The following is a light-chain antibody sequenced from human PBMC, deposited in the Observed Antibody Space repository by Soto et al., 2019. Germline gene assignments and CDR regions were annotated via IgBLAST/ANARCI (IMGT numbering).Light chain of an antibody. CDR2: YDD. CDR1: TSNIGNNA. V-gene: IGLV1-36*01. CDR3: ATWDDTLNGVV. Sequence: QSVLTQPPSVSEAPRQRVTITCSGSTSNIGNNAVSWYQQLPGEAPKLLLYYDDLLSSGVSDRFSASKSGTSASLAISGLQSEDEADYYCATWDDTLNGVVFGEGTKVTVL. J-gene: IGLJ3*02.